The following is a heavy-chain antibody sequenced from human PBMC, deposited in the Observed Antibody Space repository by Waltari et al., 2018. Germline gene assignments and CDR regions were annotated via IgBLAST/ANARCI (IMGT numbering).Heavy chain of an antibody. J-gene: IGHJ5*02. Sequence: QVQLVQSGAEVKKPGASVKVSCKASGYTFTSYYMHCVRQAPGPGLEWMGIIDQRGGITSYSQKFQGRVTMTRGTSTSTVYMELSSLRSEDTAVYYCARTMPRITMVRGVRNWFDPWGQGTLVTVSS. V-gene: IGHV1-46*03. CDR2: IDQRGGIT. CDR1: GYTFTSYY. CDR3: ARTMPRITMVRGVRNWFDP. D-gene: IGHD3-10*01.